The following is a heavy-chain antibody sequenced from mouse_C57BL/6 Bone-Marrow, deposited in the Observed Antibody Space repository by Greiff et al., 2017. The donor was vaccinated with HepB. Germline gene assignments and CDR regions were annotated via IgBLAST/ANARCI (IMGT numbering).Heavy chain of an antibody. Sequence: VKLVESGPGLVQPSQSLSITCTVSGFSLTSYGVHWVRQSPGKGLEWLGVIWGGGSTDYNAAFMSRLSITKDNSKSQVFFKMNSLQADDTAIYYCAKRRGGAMDYWGQGTSVTVSS. CDR1: GFSLTSYG. CDR2: IWGGGST. J-gene: IGHJ4*01. V-gene: IGHV2-5*01. CDR3: AKRRGGAMDY.